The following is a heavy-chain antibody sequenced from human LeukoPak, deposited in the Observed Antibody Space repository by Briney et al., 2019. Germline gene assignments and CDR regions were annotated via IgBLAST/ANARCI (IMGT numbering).Heavy chain of an antibody. V-gene: IGHV3-48*03. D-gene: IGHD6-6*01. CDR1: GFTFNSYE. J-gene: IGHJ4*02. Sequence: PGGSLRLSCAASGFTFNSYEMNWVRQAPGKGLEWVSYISSSGSTIYYADSVKGRFNISRDNAKNSLYLQMNSLRAEDTAVYYCATGIAARPGGSFDYWGQGTLVTVSS. CDR3: ATGIAARPGGSFDY. CDR2: ISSSGSTI.